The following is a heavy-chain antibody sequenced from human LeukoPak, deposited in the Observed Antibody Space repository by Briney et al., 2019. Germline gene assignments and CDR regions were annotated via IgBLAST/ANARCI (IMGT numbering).Heavy chain of an antibody. Sequence: GGSLRLSCAASGFTFSSYSMNWVRQAPGKGLEWVSYISPSSNTIYYADSVKGRFTISRDNAKNSLYLQMNSLRAEDTAVYYCAPGYCSTSSCLHYFDYWGQGTLVTVSS. CDR1: GFTFSSYS. V-gene: IGHV3-48*04. D-gene: IGHD2-2*01. CDR2: ISPSSNTI. J-gene: IGHJ4*02. CDR3: APGYCSTSSCLHYFDY.